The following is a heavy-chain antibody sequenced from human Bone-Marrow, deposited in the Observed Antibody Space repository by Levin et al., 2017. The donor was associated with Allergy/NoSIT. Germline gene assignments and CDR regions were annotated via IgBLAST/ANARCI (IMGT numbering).Heavy chain of an antibody. V-gene: IGHV1-24*01. Sequence: ASVKVSCKVSGYSLARLSIHWVRQAPGKGLEWVGGFEPEDSETMYAQKFQGRVTVTEDTFTDTAYLDLSGLTSEDTAVYYCANEAETTVTTRCFDYWGPGTLVTVSS. CDR2: FEPEDSET. D-gene: IGHD4-17*01. CDR1: GYSLARLS. CDR3: ANEAETTVTTRCFDY. J-gene: IGHJ4*02.